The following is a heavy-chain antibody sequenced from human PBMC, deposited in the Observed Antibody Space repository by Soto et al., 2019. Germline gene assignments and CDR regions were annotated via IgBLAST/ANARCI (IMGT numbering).Heavy chain of an antibody. Sequence: QVQLVQSGAEVKKPGASVKVSCKASGDTFTNYYMHWVRQAPGQGLEWMGTINTNGGSTSYAQKFQGRVSMTRDTSTSTVYMELSSLNSEDTAVYYCAREKAVAGYWYYYGMDVWGQGTTVTVSS. J-gene: IGHJ6*02. CDR3: AREKAVAGYWYYYGMDV. CDR2: INTNGGST. D-gene: IGHD6-19*01. CDR1: GDTFTNYY. V-gene: IGHV1-46*01.